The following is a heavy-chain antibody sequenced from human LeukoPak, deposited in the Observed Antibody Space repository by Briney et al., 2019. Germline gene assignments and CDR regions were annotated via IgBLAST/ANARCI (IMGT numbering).Heavy chain of an antibody. J-gene: IGHJ6*03. D-gene: IGHD2-15*01. Sequence: PSETLSLTCTVSGGSISSYYWSWIRQPPGKGLECIGYIYYSGSTNYNPSLKSRVTISVDTSKNQFSLKLSSVTAADTAVYYCATDEIGYCSGGSCYYYMDVWGKGTTVTVSS. CDR1: GGSISSYY. V-gene: IGHV4-59*01. CDR2: IYYSGST. CDR3: ATDEIGYCSGGSCYYYMDV.